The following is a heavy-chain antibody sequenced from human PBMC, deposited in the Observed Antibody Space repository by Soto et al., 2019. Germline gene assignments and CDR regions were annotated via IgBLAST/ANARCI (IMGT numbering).Heavy chain of an antibody. D-gene: IGHD3-10*02. V-gene: IGHV2-5*01. CDR3: AHRRNSMFSY. CDR1: GLCLSTSGVG. CDR2: IYGNDDK. J-gene: IGHJ4*02. Sequence: FGATLVNPEDAYTLTLNLSGLCLSTSGVGVGWIRQPPGKALEWLAFIYGNDDKRYSPSLNSRLTITKDTSKNQVVLTLTNMDPVDTATYYCAHRRNSMFSYWGQGTLVTVSS.